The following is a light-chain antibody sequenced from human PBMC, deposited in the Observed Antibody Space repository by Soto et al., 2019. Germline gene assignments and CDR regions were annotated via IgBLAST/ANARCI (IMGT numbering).Light chain of an antibody. CDR3: QHYNSYSEA. J-gene: IGKJ1*01. CDR2: KAS. V-gene: IGKV1-5*03. CDR1: QTISSW. Sequence: DIQMTQSPSTLSGSVGYRVTITCRASQTISSWLAWYQQKPGKAPKLLIYKASTLKSGVPSRFGGSGSGTEFTLTISSLQPDDFATYYCQHYNSYSEAFGQGTKVDIK.